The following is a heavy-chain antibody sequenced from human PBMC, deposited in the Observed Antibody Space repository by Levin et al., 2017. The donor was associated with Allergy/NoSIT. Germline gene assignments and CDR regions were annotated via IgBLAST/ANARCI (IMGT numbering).Heavy chain of an antibody. J-gene: IGHJ5*02. CDR2: ISSDGSTT. CDR3: ARDPHGSGSHYNWFDP. D-gene: IGHD3-10*01. CDR1: GFTFSSYW. Sequence: PGGSLRLSCAASGFTFSSYWMHWVRQAPGKGLVWVSRISSDGSTTSYADSVKGRVTISRDNAKNTLYLQMNSLRAEDTAVYYCARDPHGSGSHYNWFDPWGQGTLVTVSA. V-gene: IGHV3-74*01.